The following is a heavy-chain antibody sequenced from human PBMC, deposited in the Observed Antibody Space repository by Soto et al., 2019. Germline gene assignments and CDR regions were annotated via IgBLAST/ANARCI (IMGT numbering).Heavy chain of an antibody. CDR3: ARDPRGYFDP. D-gene: IGHD6-25*01. CDR1: GGSIISSSYY. J-gene: IGHJ5*02. V-gene: IGHV4-39*07. Sequence: SETLSLTCTVSGGSIISSSYYWVWIRQPPGKGLEWIGSIYYSGSTNYNPSLKSRVTISVDTSKNQFSLKLSSVTAADTAVYYCARDPRGYFDPWGQGTLVTVSS. CDR2: IYYSGST.